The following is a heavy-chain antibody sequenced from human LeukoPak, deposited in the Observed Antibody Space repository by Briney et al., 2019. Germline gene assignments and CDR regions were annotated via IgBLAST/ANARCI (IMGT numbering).Heavy chain of an antibody. CDR3: AKDLSYYLTEFDY. D-gene: IGHD1-26*01. Sequence: GGSLRPSCAASGFTFNSRAMSWVRQAPGKGLEWVSAISGSGGSTYYADSVKGRFTISRDNSRNTLYLQMNSLRAEDTAVYYCAKDLSYYLTEFDYWGQGTLVTVSS. V-gene: IGHV3-23*01. J-gene: IGHJ4*02. CDR1: GFTFNSRA. CDR2: ISGSGGST.